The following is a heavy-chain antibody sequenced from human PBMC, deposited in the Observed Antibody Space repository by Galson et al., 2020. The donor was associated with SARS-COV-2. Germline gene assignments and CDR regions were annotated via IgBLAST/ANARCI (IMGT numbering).Heavy chain of an antibody. J-gene: IGHJ4*02. CDR3: ARDSYYGPGTYRSTDF. V-gene: IGHV3-30*04. CDR1: GFTFSGYA. Sequence: GESLKISCAASGFTFSGYAMHWVRQAPGKGLEWVAVVSTDGRDEDYADSVKDRFTISRDNSKNMVYLQMNSLRAEDTAVYFCARDSYYGPGTYRSTDFWCQGTLFSVSS. D-gene: IGHD3-10*01. CDR2: VSTDGRDE.